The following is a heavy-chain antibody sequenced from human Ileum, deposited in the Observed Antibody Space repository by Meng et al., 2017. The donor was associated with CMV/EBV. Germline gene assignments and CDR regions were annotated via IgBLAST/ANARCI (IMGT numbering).Heavy chain of an antibody. CDR3: ARDNWGYDY. V-gene: IGHV1-18*01. CDR1: XYTFNNHN. D-gene: IGHD7-27*01. CDR2: ISVHHGNT. J-gene: IGHJ4*02. Sequence: VQLVXXGAEVWKTXXSVQVSCQXXXYTFNNHNIAWVRQAPGQGLEWMGWISVHHGNTDYAQKYQDRVTMTRDTSTNTAYMELRSLTSDDTAMYYCARDNWGYDYWGQGTXVTVSS.